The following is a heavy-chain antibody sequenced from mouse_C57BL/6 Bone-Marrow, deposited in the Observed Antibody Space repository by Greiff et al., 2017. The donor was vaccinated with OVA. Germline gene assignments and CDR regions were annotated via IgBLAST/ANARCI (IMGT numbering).Heavy chain of an antibody. V-gene: IGHV1-42*01. CDR3: ARSGGWLLWLAY. Sequence: EVQLQQSGPELVKPGASVKISCKASGYSFTGYYMNWVKQSPEKSLEWIGEINPSTGGTTYNQKFKAKATLTVDKSSSTAYMQLKSLTSEDSAVYYCARSGGWLLWLAYWGQGTLVTVSA. CDR2: INPSTGGT. CDR1: GYSFTGYY. J-gene: IGHJ3*01. D-gene: IGHD2-3*01.